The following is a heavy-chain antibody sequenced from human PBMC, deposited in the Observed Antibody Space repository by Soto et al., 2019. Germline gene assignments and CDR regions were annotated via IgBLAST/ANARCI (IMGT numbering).Heavy chain of an antibody. CDR1: GGSGSSGSYY. V-gene: IGHV4-61*01. D-gene: IGHD1-26*01. CDR2: IYYSGST. CDR3: ARDPGGATTEFYYYYYMDV. Sequence: SETLSLTCTVSGGSGSSGSYYWSWIRQPPGKGLEWIGYIYYSGSTNFNPTLKSRVTISVDTSKNQFSLKLSSVTAADTAVYYCARDPGGATTEFYYYYYMDVWGKGTTVTVSS. J-gene: IGHJ6*03.